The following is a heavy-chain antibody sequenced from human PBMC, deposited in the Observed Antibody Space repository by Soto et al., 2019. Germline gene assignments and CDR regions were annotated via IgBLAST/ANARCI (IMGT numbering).Heavy chain of an antibody. CDR2: IKSRSDGETI. J-gene: IGHJ4*02. CDR1: GFPFSNAW. CDR3: TTGYSYGLRNR. D-gene: IGHD5-18*01. V-gene: IGHV3-15*01. Sequence: GGSLRLSCAASGFPFSNAWMFWVRQVPGKGLEWVGRIKSRSDGETIDYAAPVKGRFTISRDDSKKVLYLQMSSLKTEDTGVYYCTTGYSYGLRNRWGQGTLVTVSS.